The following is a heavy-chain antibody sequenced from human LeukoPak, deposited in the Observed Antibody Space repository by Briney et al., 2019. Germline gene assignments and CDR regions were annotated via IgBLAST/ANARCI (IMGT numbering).Heavy chain of an antibody. CDR1: GGSFSGYY. V-gene: IGHV4-34*01. J-gene: IGHJ6*03. CDR3: ARGLGTWFGEFYYYNYYMDV. CDR2: IIHSGST. D-gene: IGHD3-10*01. Sequence: SETLSLTCAVYGGSFSGYYWSWIRQPPGKGLEWIGEIIHSGSTNYNPSLKSRVTISVDTSKNQFSLKLSSVTAADTAVYYCARGLGTWFGEFYYYNYYMDVWGKGTTVTVSS.